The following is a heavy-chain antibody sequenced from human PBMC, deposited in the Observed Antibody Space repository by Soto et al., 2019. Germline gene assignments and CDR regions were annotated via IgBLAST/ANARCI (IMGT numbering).Heavy chain of an antibody. D-gene: IGHD6-6*01. CDR3: ARGGLAARKGRWFDP. V-gene: IGHV4-59*01. CDR2: IHYSGST. J-gene: IGHJ5*02. Sequence: QVQLQESGPGLVKPSETLSLTCTVSGGSINSYYWGWIRQPPGKGLEWIGYIHYSGSTNYNPSLKGRVTISVDTPKNQFSLKVNSMTAADTAVYYCARGGLAARKGRWFDPWGQGTLVTVSS. CDR1: GGSINSYY.